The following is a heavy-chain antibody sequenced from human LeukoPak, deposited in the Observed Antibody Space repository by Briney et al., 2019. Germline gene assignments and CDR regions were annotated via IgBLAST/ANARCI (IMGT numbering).Heavy chain of an antibody. Sequence: GSLRLSCEASGFTFSSYWMHWVRQVPGKGLVWVSRINSDGSSTSYADSVKGRFTISRDNGKNTLYLQMNSLRAEDTAVYYCATGQGHGMDVWGQGTTVTVSS. J-gene: IGHJ6*02. V-gene: IGHV3-74*01. CDR1: GFTFSSYW. CDR3: ATGQGHGMDV. D-gene: IGHD1-14*01. CDR2: INSDGSST.